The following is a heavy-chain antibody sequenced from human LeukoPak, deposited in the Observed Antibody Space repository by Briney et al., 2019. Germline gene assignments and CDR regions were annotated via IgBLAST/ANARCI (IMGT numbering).Heavy chain of an antibody. Sequence: PSETLSLTCTVYGGSFGGYHWNWIRQPPGKRLEWIGEITYGGTTNYNPSLRSRVTISVDTSKKQFSLKLNSVTAADTALYYCVRGRYCSSTDCYDWFDPWGPGTHVSVSS. CDR1: GGSFGGYH. CDR2: ITYGGTT. J-gene: IGHJ5*02. V-gene: IGHV4-34*01. CDR3: VRGRYCSSTDCYDWFDP. D-gene: IGHD2-2*01.